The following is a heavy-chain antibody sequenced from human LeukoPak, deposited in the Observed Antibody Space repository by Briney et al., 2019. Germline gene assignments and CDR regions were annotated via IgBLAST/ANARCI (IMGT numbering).Heavy chain of an antibody. CDR3: ARANNPFYDILTGRPKNNWFDP. Sequence: SETLSLTCTVSGGSISSSSYYWGWIRQPPGKGLEWIGSIYYSGSTYYNPSLKSRVTISVDTSKNQFSLKLSSVTAADTAVYYCARANNPFYDILTGRPKNNWFDPWGQGTLVTVSS. V-gene: IGHV4-39*07. J-gene: IGHJ5*02. D-gene: IGHD3-9*01. CDR1: GGSISSSSYY. CDR2: IYYSGST.